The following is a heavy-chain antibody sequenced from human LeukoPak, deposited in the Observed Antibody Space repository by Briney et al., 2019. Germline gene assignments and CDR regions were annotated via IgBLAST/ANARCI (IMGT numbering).Heavy chain of an antibody. D-gene: IGHD5-12*01. CDR2: IFDSGTTNYNPST. V-gene: IGHV4-59*01. Sequence: SGTLSLTCTVSGGSIISYFWSWIRQPPGKGPEWIGYIFDSGTTNYNPSTNYNPSLKSRVTVSLDTSKNHFSLKLSSVTAADTAVYFCARGGVTTIAQYDYWGQGILVTVSS. J-gene: IGHJ4*02. CDR1: GGSIISYF. CDR3: ARGGVTTIAQYDY.